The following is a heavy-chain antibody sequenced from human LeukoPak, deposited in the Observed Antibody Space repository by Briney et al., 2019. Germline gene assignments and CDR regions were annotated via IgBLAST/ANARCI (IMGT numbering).Heavy chain of an antibody. CDR2: IIDTGGAT. Sequence: GGSPRLSCAASGFSFSSFAMTWVRQAPGKGLEWVSGIIDTGGATYYADSVKGRFTISRDNSKNTLFLQMSSLRAEDTAVYYCAKFNGHPTTNYYMDVWGEGTTVTVSS. J-gene: IGHJ6*04. CDR1: GFSFSSFA. D-gene: IGHD3-10*01. V-gene: IGHV3-23*01. CDR3: AKFNGHPTTNYYMDV.